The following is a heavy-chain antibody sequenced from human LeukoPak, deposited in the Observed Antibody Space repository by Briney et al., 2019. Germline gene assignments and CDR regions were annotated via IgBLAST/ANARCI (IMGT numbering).Heavy chain of an antibody. CDR2: IIPIFGTA. J-gene: IGHJ4*02. Sequence: ASVKVSWKASGGTFSSYAISWVRQAPGQGLEWMGGIIPIFGTANYAQKFQGRVTITADESTSTAYMELSSLRSEDTAVYYCARAGIAAAGTLDYWGQGTLVTVSS. D-gene: IGHD6-13*01. CDR3: ARAGIAAAGTLDY. CDR1: GGTFSSYA. V-gene: IGHV1-69*13.